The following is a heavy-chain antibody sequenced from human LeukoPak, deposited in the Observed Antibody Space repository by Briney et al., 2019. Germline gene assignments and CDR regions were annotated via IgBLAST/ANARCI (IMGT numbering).Heavy chain of an antibody. V-gene: IGHV3-23*01. D-gene: IGHD1-26*01. Sequence: GGSLRLSCAASGFTFSSYAMTWVRQAPGKGLEWVSGFSGIADSTYYADSVKGRFSISRDNSKNTLYLQMNSLRAEDTAVYYCAKGTGSYYYYYAMDVWGQGTTVTVSS. CDR1: GFTFSSYA. CDR2: FSGIADST. CDR3: AKGTGSYYYYYAMDV. J-gene: IGHJ6*02.